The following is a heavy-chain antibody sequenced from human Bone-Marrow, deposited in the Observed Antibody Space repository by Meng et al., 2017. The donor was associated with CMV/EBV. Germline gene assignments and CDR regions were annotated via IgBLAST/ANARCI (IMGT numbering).Heavy chain of an antibody. Sequence: ISSYYWGWIRQPPGKGLEWIGSIYYSGSTYYNPSLKSRVTISVDTSKNQFSLKLSSVTAADTAVYYCARALTYCYDSSGLLNWFDPWGQGTLVTVSS. V-gene: IGHV4-39*07. D-gene: IGHD3-22*01. J-gene: IGHJ5*02. CDR1: ISSYY. CDR3: ARALTYCYDSSGLLNWFDP. CDR2: IYYSGST.